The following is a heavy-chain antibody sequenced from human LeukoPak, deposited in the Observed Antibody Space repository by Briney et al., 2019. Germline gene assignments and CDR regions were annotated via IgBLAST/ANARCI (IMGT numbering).Heavy chain of an antibody. Sequence: PGGSLRLSCAASGFSFSKYWMHWVRQTPGEGLVWVARIKEDGTYTSYADSVKGRFTISRDNARNTVFLQMNSLRAEDTAVYYCAREFDMGITPGDDFDFWGQGALVTVSS. J-gene: IGHJ4*02. CDR3: AREFDMGITPGDDFDF. CDR2: IKEDGTYT. CDR1: GFSFSKYW. D-gene: IGHD3-16*01. V-gene: IGHV3-74*01.